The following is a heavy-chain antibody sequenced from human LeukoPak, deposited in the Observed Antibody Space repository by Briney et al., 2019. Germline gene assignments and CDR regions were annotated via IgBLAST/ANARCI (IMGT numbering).Heavy chain of an antibody. V-gene: IGHV3-30*02. Sequence: GGSLRLSCAASGFTFSSYGMHWVRQAPGKGLEWVAFIRYDGSNKYYADSVKGRFTISRDNSKNTLYLQMNSLRAEDTAVYYCAKSLIVGYYDSSGYPPDYWGQGTLVTVSS. CDR1: GFTFSSYG. D-gene: IGHD3-22*01. CDR2: IRYDGSNK. J-gene: IGHJ4*02. CDR3: AKSLIVGYYDSSGYPPDY.